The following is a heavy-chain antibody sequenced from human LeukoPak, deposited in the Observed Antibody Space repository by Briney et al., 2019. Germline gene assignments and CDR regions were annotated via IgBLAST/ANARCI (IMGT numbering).Heavy chain of an antibody. V-gene: IGHV3-9*01. J-gene: IGHJ6*03. CDR3: AKGTTFATLNYYYMDV. CDR2: ISWNGGNI. Sequence: PGGSLRLSCAASGFTFDDYAMHWVRQAPGKGLEWVSGISWNGGNIAYADSVKGRFTISRDNAKNALYLQMNSLRAEDTAVYYCAKGTTFATLNYYYMDVWGKGTTVTVSS. CDR1: GFTFDDYA.